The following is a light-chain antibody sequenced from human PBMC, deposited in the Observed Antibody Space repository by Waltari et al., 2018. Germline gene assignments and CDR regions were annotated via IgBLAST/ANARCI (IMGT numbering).Light chain of an antibody. Sequence: EVVLTQSPATLSLSPGERATLSCRASQSVSSFLAWYQQKPGQAPRHLLYDASNRATGIPARFSGSGSGTDFTLTISSLEPEDFAVYYCQQRSNVLFAFGPGTKVDFK. V-gene: IGKV3-11*01. CDR2: DAS. CDR3: QQRSNVLFA. CDR1: QSVSSF. J-gene: IGKJ3*01.